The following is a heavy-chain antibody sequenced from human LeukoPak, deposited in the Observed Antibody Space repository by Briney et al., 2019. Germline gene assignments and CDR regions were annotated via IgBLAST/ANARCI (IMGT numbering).Heavy chain of an antibody. CDR3: ARFDRGATICVGRASDY. J-gene: IGHJ4*02. CDR2: IFYSGRT. Sequence: TPSLTCTLYGRSLSSSDYYWSWTRQPPGNGIEWIGSIFYSGRTYYNPSLKGPVTISVGTSKNQFSLTLRSLTAADSAMSYCARFDRGATICVGRASDYWGQGTLVSVSS. V-gene: IGHV4-30-4*08. D-gene: IGHD5-12*01. CDR1: GRSLSSSDYY.